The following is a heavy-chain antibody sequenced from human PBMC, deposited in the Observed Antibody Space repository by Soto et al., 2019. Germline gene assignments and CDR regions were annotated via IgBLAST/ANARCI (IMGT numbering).Heavy chain of an antibody. D-gene: IGHD2-21*02. V-gene: IGHV4-34*01. CDR1: GGSLSGNF. Sequence: SETLSLTCGVYGGSLSGNFWSWIRQPPGKGREWIGEINHRGSTKYNPSLKSRVTISVDTSKNQLSLKLTSVTAADTAMYYCAKMNGGDPGAFDIWGQGTMVTVSS. CDR2: INHRGST. CDR3: AKMNGGDPGAFDI. J-gene: IGHJ3*02.